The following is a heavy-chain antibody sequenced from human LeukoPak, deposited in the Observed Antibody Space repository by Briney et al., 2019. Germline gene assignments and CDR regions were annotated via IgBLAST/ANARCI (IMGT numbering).Heavy chain of an antibody. J-gene: IGHJ4*02. V-gene: IGHV3-64D*06. CDR3: VKDGSGSYYTYYFDY. CDR2: INSGGRIS. CDR1: GFTFSTYE. D-gene: IGHD3-10*01. Sequence: PGGSLRLSCAASGFTFSTYEMNWVRQAPGKGLEWVSYINSGGRISFYADSVKGRFTISRDNSKNTLYLQMSSLRAEDTAVYYCVKDGSGSYYTYYFDYWGQGTLVTVSS.